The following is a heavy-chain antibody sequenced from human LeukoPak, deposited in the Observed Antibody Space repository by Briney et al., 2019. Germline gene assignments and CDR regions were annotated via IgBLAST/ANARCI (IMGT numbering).Heavy chain of an antibody. V-gene: IGHV1-69*06. D-gene: IGHD3-10*01. Sequence: ASVKVSCKASGYTFTSYGISWVRQAPGQGLEWMGGIIPIFGTANYAQKFQGRVTITADKSTSTAYMELSSLRSEDTAVYYCARGPVSLWFGELSGYYFDYWGQGTLVTVSS. J-gene: IGHJ4*02. CDR1: GYTFTSYG. CDR3: ARGPVSLWFGELSGYYFDY. CDR2: IIPIFGTA.